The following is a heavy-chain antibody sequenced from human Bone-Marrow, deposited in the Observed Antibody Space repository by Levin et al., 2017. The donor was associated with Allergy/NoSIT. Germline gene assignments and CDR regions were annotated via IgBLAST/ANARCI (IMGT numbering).Heavy chain of an antibody. Sequence: PSETLSLTCAVYGGSFSGYYWSWIRQPPGKGLEWIGEINHSGSTNYNPSLKSRVTISVDTSKNQFSLKLSSVTAADTAVYYCARGPCSGGSCPRSPHWFDPWGQGTLVTVSS. D-gene: IGHD2-15*01. J-gene: IGHJ5*02. CDR3: ARGPCSGGSCPRSPHWFDP. CDR2: INHSGST. V-gene: IGHV4-34*01. CDR1: GGSFSGYY.